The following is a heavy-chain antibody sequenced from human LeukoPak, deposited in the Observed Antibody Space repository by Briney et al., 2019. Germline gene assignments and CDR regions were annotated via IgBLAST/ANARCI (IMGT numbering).Heavy chain of an antibody. CDR1: GFTFTVYY. CDR2: INPNSGGT. J-gene: IGHJ5*02. CDR3: ALYSSGLFDP. D-gene: IGHD6-19*01. V-gene: IGHV1-2*02. Sequence: ASVKVSCKASGFTFTVYYIHWVRQAPGQGLEYVGWINPNSGGTNYAQKFQGRVTMTRDTSITTAYTEVTSLTSDDTAVYYCALYSSGLFDPWGQGTLVTVSS.